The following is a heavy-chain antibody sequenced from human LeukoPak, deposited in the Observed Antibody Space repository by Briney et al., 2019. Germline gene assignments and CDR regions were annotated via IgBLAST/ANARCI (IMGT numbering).Heavy chain of an antibody. V-gene: IGHV3-48*01. J-gene: IGHJ4*02. D-gene: IGHD3-22*01. Sequence: PGGSLRLSCAASGFTFSIYSMNWVRQAPGKGLEWVSYITSDSSTIYYGDSVRGRFTISRDNAKNSLYLQMNSLRAEDTAVYYCTREPQDDDKSGLDCRGQGTLVIVSS. CDR3: TREPQDDDKSGLDC. CDR2: ITSDSSTI. CDR1: GFTFSIYS.